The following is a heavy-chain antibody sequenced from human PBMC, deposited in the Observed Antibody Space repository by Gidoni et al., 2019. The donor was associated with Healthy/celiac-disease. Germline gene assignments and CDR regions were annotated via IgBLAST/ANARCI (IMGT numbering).Heavy chain of an antibody. CDR2: IYTSGST. CDR1: GGSISSYY. CDR3: ARDRAEWPVPPHAFDI. D-gene: IGHD3-3*01. Sequence: QVQLQESGPGLVKPSETLSLTCTVSGGSISSYYWSWIRQPAGKGLEWIGRIYTSGSTNYNPSLKSRVTMSVDTSKNQFSLKLSSVTAADTAVYYCARDRAEWPVPPHAFDIWGQGTMVTVSS. V-gene: IGHV4-4*07. J-gene: IGHJ3*02.